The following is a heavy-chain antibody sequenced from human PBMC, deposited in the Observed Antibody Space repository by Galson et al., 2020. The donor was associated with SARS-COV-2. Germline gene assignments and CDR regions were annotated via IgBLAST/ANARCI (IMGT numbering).Heavy chain of an antibody. CDR1: GYTFTSYG. CDR2: ISAYNGNT. D-gene: IGHD3-22*01. CDR3: ARALLYYYDSSDTGGFDY. V-gene: IGHV1-18*01. Sequence: ASVTVSCKASGYTFTSYGISWVRQAPGQGLEWMGWISAYNGNTNYEQKLQGRVTMTTDTSTSTAYMELRSLRSDDTAVYYCARALLYYYDSSDTGGFDYWGQGTLVTVSS. J-gene: IGHJ4*02.